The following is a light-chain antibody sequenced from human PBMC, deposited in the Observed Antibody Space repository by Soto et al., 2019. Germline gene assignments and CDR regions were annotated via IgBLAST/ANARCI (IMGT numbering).Light chain of an antibody. CDR2: DVS. CDR3: CSYTTSSTWV. Sequence: QSALIQPASVSGSPGQSITISCTGTSSDLGSYNYVSWYQQHPGKTPRLIIYDVSYRPSGDSNHFSGSKFGHTASLTISGLQAEDEADYYCCSYTTSSTWVFGGGTKVTVL. J-gene: IGLJ3*02. V-gene: IGLV2-14*03. CDR1: SSDLGSYNY.